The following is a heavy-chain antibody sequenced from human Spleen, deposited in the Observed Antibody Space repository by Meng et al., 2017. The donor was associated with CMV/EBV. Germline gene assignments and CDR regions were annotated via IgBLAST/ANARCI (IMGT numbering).Heavy chain of an antibody. CDR3: ARDTTSFPNWFDP. V-gene: IGHV4-34*01. CDR2: INHSGST. Sequence: SETLSLTFAVYGGSFSGYYWSWSRQPPGKGLGWIGEINHSGSTNYNSSLKSRVTISVDTSKNQSSLKLSTVTAADTAVYYCARDTTSFPNWFDPWGQGTLVTVSS. CDR1: GGSFSGYY. J-gene: IGHJ5*02. D-gene: IGHD2-2*01.